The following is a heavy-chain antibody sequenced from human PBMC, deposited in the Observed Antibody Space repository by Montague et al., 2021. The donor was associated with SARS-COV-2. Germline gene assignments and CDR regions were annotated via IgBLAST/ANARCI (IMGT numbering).Heavy chain of an antibody. D-gene: IGHD3-3*01. J-gene: IGHJ6*03. CDR1: GGSFSTYS. CDR3: AGGLKWGFLGGYYYYIDV. CDR2: IHHGGST. Sequence: SETLSLTCAVHGGSFSTYSWNWIRQPPGKGLEWIGEIHHGGSTNYNPSLKSRVTISADTSKNQFSLKLSSVTAADTAVYYCAGGLKWGFLGGYYYYIDVWGKGTTVTVSS. V-gene: IGHV4-34*01.